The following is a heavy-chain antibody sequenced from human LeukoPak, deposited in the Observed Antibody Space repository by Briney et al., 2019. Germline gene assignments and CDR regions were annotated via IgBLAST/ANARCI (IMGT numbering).Heavy chain of an antibody. CDR2: ISGSGGST. CDR1: GFTFSSYA. J-gene: IGHJ4*02. CDR3: AKDDGWYTLRGYFDY. D-gene: IGHD6-19*01. V-gene: IGHV3-23*01. Sequence: GGSLRLSCAASGFTFSSYAMSWVRQAPGKGLEWVSAISGSGGSTYYADSVKGRFTISRDNSKNTLYLQMNSLRAEDTAVYYCAKDDGWYTLRGYFDYWGQGTLVTVSS.